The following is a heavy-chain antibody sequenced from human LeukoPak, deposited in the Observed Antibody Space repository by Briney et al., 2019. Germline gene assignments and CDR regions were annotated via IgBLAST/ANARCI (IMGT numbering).Heavy chain of an antibody. CDR1: GGSISSSSYY. J-gene: IGHJ6*03. CDR3: ARQSIGSGSYKPYYMDV. V-gene: IGHV4-39*01. Sequence: PSETLSLTCTVSGGSISSSSYYWDWIRQPPGKGLEWIGSIYYSGSTYYNPSLKSRVTISVDTSKNQFSLKVSSVTAADTAVYYCARQSIGSGSYKPYYMDVWGKGTTVTISS. CDR2: IYYSGST. D-gene: IGHD3-10*01.